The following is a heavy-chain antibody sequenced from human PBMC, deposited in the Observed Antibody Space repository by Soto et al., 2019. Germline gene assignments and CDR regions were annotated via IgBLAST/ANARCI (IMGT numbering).Heavy chain of an antibody. CDR1: GGTFRNHV. D-gene: IGHD3-10*01. CDR3: ARDLEFRDGNISHLDY. V-gene: IGHV1-69*13. J-gene: IGHJ4*02. Sequence: SVKVSCKASGGTFRNHVFNWVRQAPGQGLEWMGGIIPIIGTPNYAQKFQGRVTITADASTNTVYLDVSSLRPQDTAVYYCARDLEFRDGNISHLDYWGQGTLVTVSS. CDR2: IIPIIGTP.